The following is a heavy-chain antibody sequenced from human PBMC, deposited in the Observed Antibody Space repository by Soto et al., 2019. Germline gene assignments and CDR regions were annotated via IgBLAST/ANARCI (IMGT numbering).Heavy chain of an antibody. D-gene: IGHD6-13*01. J-gene: IGHJ5*02. CDR1: GGTFSSYA. CDR3: ARVYRVYSSSPSGYNWFDP. Sequence: SVKVSCKVSGGTFSSYAISWVRQAPGQGLEWMGGIIPIFGTANYAQKFQGRVTITADKSTSTAYMELSSLRSEDTAVYYCARVYRVYSSSPSGYNWFDPWGQGTLVTVSS. CDR2: IIPIFGTA. V-gene: IGHV1-69*06.